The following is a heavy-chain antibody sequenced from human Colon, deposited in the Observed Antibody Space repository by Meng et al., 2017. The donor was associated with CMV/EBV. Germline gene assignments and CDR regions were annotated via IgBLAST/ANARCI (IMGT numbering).Heavy chain of an antibody. D-gene: IGHD3-22*01. Sequence: GESLKISCAASGFTFSDYYMSWIRQAPGKGLEWVSYISSSGSTIYYADSVKGRFTISRDNAKNTLHLQMTSLRAEDTAVYYCVRGPKYHSDSSEYVDSWGQGAEVTVSS. CDR2: ISSSGSTI. J-gene: IGHJ4*02. V-gene: IGHV3-11*04. CDR3: VRGPKYHSDSSEYVDS. CDR1: GFTFSDYY.